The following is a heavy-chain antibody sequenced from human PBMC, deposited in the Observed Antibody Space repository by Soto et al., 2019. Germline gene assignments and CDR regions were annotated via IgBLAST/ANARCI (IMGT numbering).Heavy chain of an antibody. CDR2: IYYSGST. V-gene: IGHV4-39*01. Sequence: SETLSLTCTVSCGSISSSSYYWGWIRQPPGKRLEWIGSIYYSGSTYYNPSLKSRVTISVDTSKNQFSLKLSSVTAADTAVYYCARLVYDSSGYRPGWGQGALVTVSA. CDR1: CGSISSSSYY. J-gene: IGHJ4*02. CDR3: ARLVYDSSGYRPG. D-gene: IGHD3-22*01.